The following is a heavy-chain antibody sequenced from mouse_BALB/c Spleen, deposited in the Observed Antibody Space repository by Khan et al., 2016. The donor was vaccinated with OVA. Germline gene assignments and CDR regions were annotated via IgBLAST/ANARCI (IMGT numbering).Heavy chain of an antibody. J-gene: IGHJ3*01. V-gene: IGHV1S137*01. CDR3: TRGGGGSRFAY. CDR1: GYTFTDFT. CDR2: ISTYYGDV. Sequence: QVQLQQSGAELVRPGVSVKISCKSSGYTFTDFTIHWVKQSHALSLEWIGVISTYYGDVTYNQKFKGKATMTVDKSSSTTYMELARLTSEDSAIYYCTRGGGGSRFAYGGQGTLVTVSA.